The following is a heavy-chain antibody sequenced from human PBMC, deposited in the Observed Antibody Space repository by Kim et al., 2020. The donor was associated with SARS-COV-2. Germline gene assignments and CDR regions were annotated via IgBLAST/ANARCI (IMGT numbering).Heavy chain of an antibody. J-gene: IGHJ6*02. CDR1: GFTFSNYW. CDR2: IKQHGSEI. V-gene: IGHV3-7*03. Sequence: GGSLRLSCAASGFTFSNYWMTWVRQAPGKGLEWVANIKQHGSEIYYVDSVKGRFTISRDDAKNSLYLQMNSPRAEDTALYYCARSNAMDVWGQGTTVTVSS. CDR3: ARSNAMDV.